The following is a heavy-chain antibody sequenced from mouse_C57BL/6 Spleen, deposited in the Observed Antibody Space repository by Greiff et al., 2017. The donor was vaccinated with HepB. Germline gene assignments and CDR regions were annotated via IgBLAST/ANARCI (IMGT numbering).Heavy chain of an antibody. CDR2: IDPETGGT. V-gene: IGHV1-15*01. Sequence: VQLQQSGAELVRPGASVTLSCKASGYTFTDYEMHWVKQTPVHGLEWIGAIDPETGGTAYTQKFKGKAILTADKSSSTAYMELRSLTSEDSAVYYCTRPYGSSYPFAYWGQGTLVTVSA. CDR1: GYTFTDYE. CDR3: TRPYGSSYPFAY. D-gene: IGHD1-1*01. J-gene: IGHJ3*01.